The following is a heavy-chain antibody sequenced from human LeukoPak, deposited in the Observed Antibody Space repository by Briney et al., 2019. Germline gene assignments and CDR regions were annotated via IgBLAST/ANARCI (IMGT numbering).Heavy chain of an antibody. J-gene: IGHJ4*02. CDR3: ARVGRQWLYFDY. V-gene: IGHV4-61*01. Sequence: SETLSLTCTVSGGSISSSSYYWSWIRQPPGKGLEWIGYIYYSGSTNYNPSLKSRVTISVDTSKNQFSLKLSSVTAADTAVYYCARVGRQWLYFDYWGQGTLVTVSS. D-gene: IGHD6-19*01. CDR1: GGSISSSSYY. CDR2: IYYSGST.